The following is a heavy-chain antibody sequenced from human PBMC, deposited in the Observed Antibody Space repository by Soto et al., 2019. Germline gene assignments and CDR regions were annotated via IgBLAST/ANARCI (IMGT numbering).Heavy chain of an antibody. CDR1: GFSLSTSGVG. Sequence: SGPTLVKPTPTLTLTCTFSGFSLSTSGVGVGWIRQPPGKALEWLTLIYWDDDKRYSPSLKSRLTITKDTSKNQVVLKMTNMDPVDTATYYCVHRRAIYCSGGSCYQPPFDYWGQGTLVTVSS. D-gene: IGHD2-15*01. CDR3: VHRRAIYCSGGSCYQPPFDY. V-gene: IGHV2-5*02. CDR2: IYWDDDK. J-gene: IGHJ4*02.